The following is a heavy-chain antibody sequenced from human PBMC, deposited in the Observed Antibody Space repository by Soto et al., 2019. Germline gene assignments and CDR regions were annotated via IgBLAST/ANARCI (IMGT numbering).Heavy chain of an antibody. CDR1: GYTFTTYG. D-gene: IGHD2-2*01. CDR3: AREGYCTDTTCSAFYYYYGVDV. CDR2: INGYNGNT. Sequence: AAVKVYCKASGYTFTTYGLTWVRQAPGQGLEWMGWINGYNGNTKYAQKFQGRVTMTTDTSTSTAYMELRSLRSDDTAVYYCAREGYCTDTTCSAFYYYYGVDVWGQGTTVTVSS. J-gene: IGHJ6*02. V-gene: IGHV1-18*01.